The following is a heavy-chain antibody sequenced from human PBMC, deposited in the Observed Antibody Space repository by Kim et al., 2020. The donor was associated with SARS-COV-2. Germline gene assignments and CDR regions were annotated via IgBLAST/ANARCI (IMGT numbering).Heavy chain of an antibody. J-gene: IGHJ4*02. Sequence: GGSLRLSCAASGFNFNNAWLSWVRQAPGKGLEWVGRIKSKTDGGTTEYAAPVKGRFIMSREDSKTTLYLQMNSLKTEDTAVYYCTTDPLDTRLTASQQHWGQGALVTVSS. CDR1: GFNFNNAW. D-gene: IGHD5-18*01. CDR3: TTDPLDTRLTASQQH. V-gene: IGHV3-15*01. CDR2: IKSKTDGGTT.